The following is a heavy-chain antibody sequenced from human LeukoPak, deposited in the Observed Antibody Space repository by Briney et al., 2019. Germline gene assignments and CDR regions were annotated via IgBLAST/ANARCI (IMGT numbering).Heavy chain of an antibody. CDR1: GFTFSSYS. CDR2: ISSSSTI. J-gene: IGHJ4*02. D-gene: IGHD2-2*01. CDR3: ARDSGDIVVVPAAIGFDY. V-gene: IGHV3-48*01. Sequence: GGSLRLSCAASGFTFSSYSMNWVRQAPGKGLEWVSYISSSSTIYYADSVKGRFTISRDNAKNSLYLQMNSLRAEDTAVYYCARDSGDIVVVPAAIGFDYWGQGTLVTVSS.